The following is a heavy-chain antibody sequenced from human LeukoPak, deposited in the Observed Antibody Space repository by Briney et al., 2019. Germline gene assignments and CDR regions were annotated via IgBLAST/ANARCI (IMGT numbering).Heavy chain of an antibody. CDR2: IRSSGSTT. CDR3: AKRGVVIRVILVGFHKEAYYFDS. V-gene: IGHV3-48*03. J-gene: IGHJ4*02. D-gene: IGHD3-22*01. Sequence: GGSLRLSCAASGFSFSSYEMNWVRQAPGKGLEWVSYIRSSGSTTYYADSVKGRFTISRDNPKNTLFLHMSSLRAEDTAVYFCAKRGVVIRVILVGFHKEAYYFDSWGQGALVTVSS. CDR1: GFSFSSYE.